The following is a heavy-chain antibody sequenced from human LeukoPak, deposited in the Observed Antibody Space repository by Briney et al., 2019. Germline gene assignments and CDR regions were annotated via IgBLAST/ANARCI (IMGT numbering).Heavy chain of an antibody. Sequence: ASVKVSCKASGYTFTSYYMHWVRQAPGQGLEWMGIINPSGGSTSYAQKFQGRVTITADKSTSTAYMELSSLRSEDTAVYYCARIKAAGDPSYWYFDLWGRGTLVTVSS. D-gene: IGHD7-27*01. V-gene: IGHV1-46*01. CDR2: INPSGGST. J-gene: IGHJ2*01. CDR3: ARIKAAGDPSYWYFDL. CDR1: GYTFTSYY.